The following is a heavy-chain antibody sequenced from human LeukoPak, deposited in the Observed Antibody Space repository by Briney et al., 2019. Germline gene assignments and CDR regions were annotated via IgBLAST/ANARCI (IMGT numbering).Heavy chain of an antibody. CDR3: ASPLLGRVAFDI. J-gene: IGHJ3*02. V-gene: IGHV4-4*07. CDR1: GGSISSYY. CDR2: IYTSGST. D-gene: IGHD7-27*01. Sequence: PSGALSLTSTVSGGSISSYYWSWIRHPAGKGVEWIGRIYTSGSTNYNPSLKSRVTMSVDTSKNQFSLKLSSVTAAATAVYYCASPLLGRVAFDIWGQGTMVTVSS.